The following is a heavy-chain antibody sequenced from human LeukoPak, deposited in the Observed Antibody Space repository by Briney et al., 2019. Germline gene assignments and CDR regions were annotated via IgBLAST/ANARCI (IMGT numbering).Heavy chain of an antibody. Sequence: ASVKVSCKASGYTFTGYYMHWVRQAPGQGLEWMGWINPNSGGTNYAQKFQGRVTMTRDTSISTAYMELSRLRSDDTAVYYCAAQLGYCSSTSCPKSSYYYYYMDVWGKGTTVTVSS. CDR1: GYTFTGYY. D-gene: IGHD2-2*01. J-gene: IGHJ6*03. CDR2: INPNSGGT. V-gene: IGHV1-2*02. CDR3: AAQLGYCSSTSCPKSSYYYYYMDV.